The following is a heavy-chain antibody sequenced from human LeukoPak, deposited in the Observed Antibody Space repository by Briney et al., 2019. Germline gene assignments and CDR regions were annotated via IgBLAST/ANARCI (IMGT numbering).Heavy chain of an antibody. CDR1: GFTFTSFA. CDR3: AKGGYSFGH. V-gene: IGHV3-23*01. J-gene: IGHJ4*02. Sequence: PGGSLRLSCAASGFTFTSFAMSWVRQAPGKGLEWVCNISGTGVTTYYADSVKGRFTISRDNSKNTLYLQMNSLRVEDTAVYCCAKGGYSFGHWGQGTLVPVSS. D-gene: IGHD5-18*01. CDR2: ISGTGVTT.